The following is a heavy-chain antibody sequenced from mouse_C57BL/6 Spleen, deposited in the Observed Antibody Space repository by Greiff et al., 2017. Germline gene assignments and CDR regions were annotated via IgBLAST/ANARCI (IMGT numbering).Heavy chain of an antibody. Sequence: QVQLQQPGAELVKPGASVKMSCKASGYTFTSYWITWVKQRPGQGLEWIGDIYPGSGSTNYNEKFKSKATLTVDKSSSTAYMQLSSLTSEDSAVYYCASRYFDVWGTGTTVTVSS. CDR3: ASRYFDV. CDR1: GYTFTSYW. J-gene: IGHJ1*03. CDR2: IYPGSGST. V-gene: IGHV1-55*01.